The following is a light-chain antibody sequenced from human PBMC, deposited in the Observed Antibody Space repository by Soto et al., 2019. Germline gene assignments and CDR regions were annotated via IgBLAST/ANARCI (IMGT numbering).Light chain of an antibody. J-gene: IGKJ1*01. CDR1: QSVSSSF. V-gene: IGKV3-20*01. CDR3: QQYDSSPWT. Sequence: EIVLTQSPGTLSLSPGERATLSCRASQSVSSSFLAWYQQKPGHAPRPLIYGASSRATGIPDRFSGSGSGTDFALPISRLEPEDFAVYYCQQYDSSPWTFGQGTKVEI. CDR2: GAS.